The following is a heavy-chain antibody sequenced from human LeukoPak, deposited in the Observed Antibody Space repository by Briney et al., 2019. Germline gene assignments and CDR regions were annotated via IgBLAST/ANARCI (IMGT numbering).Heavy chain of an antibody. CDR1: GYTFTGYY. V-gene: IGHV1-2*02. CDR2: INPNSGGT. CDR3: ASHLGYCSSTTCSFIFDY. J-gene: IGHJ4*02. Sequence: ASVTVSCKASGYTFTGYYIHWVRQAPGQGLEWMAWINPNSGGTNYAQKFQGRVTMTRDASISTAYMELSRLRSDDTAIYYCASHLGYCSSTTCSFIFDYWGQGTLVTVSS. D-gene: IGHD2-2*01.